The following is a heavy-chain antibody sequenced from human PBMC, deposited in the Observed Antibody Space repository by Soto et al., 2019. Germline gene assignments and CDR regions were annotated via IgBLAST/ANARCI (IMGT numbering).Heavy chain of an antibody. CDR3: ARKGGWDFDY. J-gene: IGHJ4*02. CDR1: GFMFSRYG. Sequence: QVQLVESGGGVVQPGRSLRLSCAASGFMFSRYGMHWVRQAPGKGLEWVALIWFDGSNEYYADSVKGRFTISRDNSKNTLYLQMNSLRAEDTAVYYCARKGGWDFDYWGQGTLVTVSS. D-gene: IGHD6-19*01. CDR2: IWFDGSNE. V-gene: IGHV3-33*01.